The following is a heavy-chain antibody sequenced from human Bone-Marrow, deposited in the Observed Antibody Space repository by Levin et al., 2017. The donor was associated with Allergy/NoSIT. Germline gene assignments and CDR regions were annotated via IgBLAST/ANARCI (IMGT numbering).Heavy chain of an antibody. J-gene: IGHJ6*02. CDR2: ISSSGDYL. CDR1: GFTFSSYA. CDR3: ATVNYDYYYGMDI. Sequence: GESLKISCEASGFTFSSYAMNWVRQAPGKGLQWVAFISSSGDYLYYADSVKGRFTISRDNAKNSLYLQMNSLRAEDTALYYCATVNYDYYYGMDIWGQGSTVTVSS. V-gene: IGHV3-21*06.